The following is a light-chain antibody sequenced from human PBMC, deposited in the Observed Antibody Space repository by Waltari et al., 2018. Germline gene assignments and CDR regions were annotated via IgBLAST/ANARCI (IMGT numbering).Light chain of an antibody. Sequence: DIVMTQSPDSLAVPLGEGATTNCKSSQSVLHRSNNNNHLAWHQQKPGQAPNLLIYWASTRESGVPDRCGGSGSGTDFTLTISSLQAEDVAVYYCQQYYTGPDTFGQGTKLEIK. J-gene: IGKJ2*01. CDR2: WAS. CDR1: QSVLHRSNNNNH. CDR3: QQYYTGPDT. V-gene: IGKV4-1*01.